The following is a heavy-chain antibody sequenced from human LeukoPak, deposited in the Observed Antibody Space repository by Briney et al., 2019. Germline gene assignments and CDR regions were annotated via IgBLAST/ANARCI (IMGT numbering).Heavy chain of an antibody. J-gene: IGHJ4*02. V-gene: IGHV4-59*11. Sequence: PSETLSLTCTVSRGSLSSHSWSWVRQPPGKGLDWIGSVSYSGFTKYNPSLESRVSMSVDTSKHQFSLRLSSVPAADTAFYYCARATGGLTLFDYGGQGPPVTVSS. D-gene: IGHD3-10*01. CDR1: RGSLSSHS. CDR2: VSYSGFT. CDR3: ARATGGLTLFDY.